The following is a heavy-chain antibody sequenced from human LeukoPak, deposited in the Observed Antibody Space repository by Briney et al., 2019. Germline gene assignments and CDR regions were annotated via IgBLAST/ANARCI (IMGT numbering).Heavy chain of an antibody. CDR2: IHTSGSP. CDR3: VRPGQSSWWVYFNY. CDR1: GRSSRPYY. Sequence: SETLSLTCTVSGRSSRPYYWTWIRQPPGKGLEWIGNIHTSGSPDYHPSLKSRVTMSVDTSKNQFSLRLSSVTAAGTAVYYCVRPGQSSWWVYFNYWGQGTVVTVSS. V-gene: IGHV4-4*09. D-gene: IGHD2-15*01. J-gene: IGHJ4*02.